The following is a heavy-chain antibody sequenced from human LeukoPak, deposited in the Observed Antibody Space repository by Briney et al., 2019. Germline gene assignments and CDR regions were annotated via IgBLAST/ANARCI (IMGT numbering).Heavy chain of an antibody. V-gene: IGHV3-53*01. CDR1: GFTFSSYS. CDR2: IYSGGST. CDR3: AKDGDDGF. J-gene: IGHJ4*02. D-gene: IGHD4-17*01. Sequence: GGSLRLSCAASGFTFSSYSMNWVRQAPGKGLEWVSVIYSGGSTYYADSVKGRFTISRDNSKNTLYLQMNSLRAEDTAVYYCAKDGDDGFWGQGTLVTVSS.